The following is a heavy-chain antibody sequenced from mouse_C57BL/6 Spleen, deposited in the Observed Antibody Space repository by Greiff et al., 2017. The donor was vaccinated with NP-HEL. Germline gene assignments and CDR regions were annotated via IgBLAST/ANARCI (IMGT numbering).Heavy chain of an antibody. J-gene: IGHJ2*01. CDR3: ASSGYDCSYFCY. CDR1: GYTFTSYG. D-gene: IGHD2-3*01. CDR2: IYPRSGNT. Sequence: VQLQQSGAELARPGASVKLSCKASGYTFTSYGIIWVNQRTGQGLEWIGEIYPRSGNTYYNEKFKGKATLTADKSSSTAYMELRSLSSEDSAVYCCASSGYDCSYFCYWGQGTTLTVSS. V-gene: IGHV1-81*01.